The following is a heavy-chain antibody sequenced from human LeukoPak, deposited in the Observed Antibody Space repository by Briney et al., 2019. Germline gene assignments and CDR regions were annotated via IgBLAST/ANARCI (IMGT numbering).Heavy chain of an antibody. D-gene: IGHD3-22*01. Sequence: GGSLRLSCAASGFTFSSYAMHWVRQAPGKGPEWVAVISYDGSNKYYADSVKGRFTISRDNSENTLYLQMNSLRAEDTAVYYCARDGPGDYDSSGYYDYWGQGTLVTVSS. CDR2: ISYDGSNK. V-gene: IGHV3-30-3*01. CDR3: ARDGPGDYDSSGYYDY. CDR1: GFTFSSYA. J-gene: IGHJ4*02.